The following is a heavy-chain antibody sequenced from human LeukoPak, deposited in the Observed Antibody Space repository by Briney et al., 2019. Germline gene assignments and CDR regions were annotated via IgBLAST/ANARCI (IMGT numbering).Heavy chain of an antibody. CDR1: GFSLSTSGMC. CDR2: IDWDDDK. CDR3: ARGYCSSTSCCEYFQH. D-gene: IGHD2-2*01. V-gene: IGHV2-70*11. J-gene: IGHJ1*01. Sequence: SGPTLVNPTQTLTLTCTFSGFSLSTSGMCVSWIRQPPGKALEWLARIDWDDDKYYSTSLKTRLTISKDTSKNQVVLTMTNMDPVDTATYYCARGYCSSTSCCEYFQHWGQGTLVTVSS.